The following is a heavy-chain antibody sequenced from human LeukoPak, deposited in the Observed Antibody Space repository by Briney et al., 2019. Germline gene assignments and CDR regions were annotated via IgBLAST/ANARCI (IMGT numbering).Heavy chain of an antibody. CDR1: GFSLSTSGVG. CDR3: ALGYCSSTSCYNPYFDY. Sequence: SGPTLVNPTQTLTLTCTFSGFSLSTSGVGVGWIRQPPGKALEWLALIYWNDDKRYSPSLKRRLTITKDTSKNQVVLTMTNMDPVDTATYYCALGYCSSTSCYNPYFDYWGQGTLVTVSS. J-gene: IGHJ4*02. V-gene: IGHV2-5*01. D-gene: IGHD2-2*02. CDR2: IYWNDDK.